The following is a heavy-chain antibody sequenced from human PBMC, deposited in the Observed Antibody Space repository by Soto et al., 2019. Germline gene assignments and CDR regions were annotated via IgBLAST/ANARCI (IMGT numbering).Heavy chain of an antibody. V-gene: IGHV1-46*01. CDR3: ARAATIFGVVIPSHYYCYGMDV. Sequence: ASVKVSCKASGYTFTSYYMHWVRQAPGQGLEWMGIINPSGGSTSYAQKFQGRVTMTRDTSTSTVYMELSSLRSEDTAVYYCARAATIFGVVIPSHYYCYGMDVWGQGTTVTVSS. D-gene: IGHD3-3*01. CDR1: GYTFTSYY. J-gene: IGHJ6*02. CDR2: INPSGGST.